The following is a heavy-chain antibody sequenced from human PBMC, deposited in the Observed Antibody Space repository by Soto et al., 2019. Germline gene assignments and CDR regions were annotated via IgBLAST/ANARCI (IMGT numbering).Heavy chain of an antibody. CDR3: AREGDYYDSSSFDY. CDR1: GFTFSSYG. Sequence: GGSLRLSCAASGFTFSSYGMHWVRQAPGKGLEWVAVIWYDGSNKYYADSVKGRFTISRDNSKNTLYLQMNSLRAEDTAVYYCAREGDYYDSSSFDYWGQGTLVTVS. J-gene: IGHJ4*02. V-gene: IGHV3-33*01. D-gene: IGHD3-22*01. CDR2: IWYDGSNK.